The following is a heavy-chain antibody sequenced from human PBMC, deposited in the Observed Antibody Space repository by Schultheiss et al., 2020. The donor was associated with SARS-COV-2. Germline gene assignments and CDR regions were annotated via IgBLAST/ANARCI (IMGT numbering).Heavy chain of an antibody. D-gene: IGHD3-10*01. CDR2: ISWNSGSI. Sequence: GGSLRLSCAASGFTFDDYAMHWVRQAPGKGLEWVSGISWNSGSIGYADSVKGRFTISRDNAKNSLYLQMNSLRAEDTAVYYCAKSDRWDYGSGSYHETAYYYYGMDVWGQGTTVTVAS. V-gene: IGHV3-9*01. J-gene: IGHJ6*02. CDR1: GFTFDDYA. CDR3: AKSDRWDYGSGSYHETAYYYYGMDV.